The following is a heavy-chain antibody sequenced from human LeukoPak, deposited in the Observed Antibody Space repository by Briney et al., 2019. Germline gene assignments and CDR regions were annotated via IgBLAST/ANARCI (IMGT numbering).Heavy chain of an antibody. D-gene: IGHD4-23*01. J-gene: IGHJ4*02. CDR1: GGSISSYY. CDR2: IYYSGST. V-gene: IGHV4-59*08. Sequence: PSETLSLTCTVSGGSISSYYWSWIPQPPGKGLEWIGYIYYSGSTNYNPSLKSRVTISVDTSKNQFSLKLSSVTAADTAVYYCARQDYGGNSPFDYWGQGTLVTVSS. CDR3: ARQDYGGNSPFDY.